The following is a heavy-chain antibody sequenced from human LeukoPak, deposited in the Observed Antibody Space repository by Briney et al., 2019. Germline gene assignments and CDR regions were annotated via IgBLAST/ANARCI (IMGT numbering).Heavy chain of an antibody. Sequence: PSQTLSLTCTVSGGSISSGSYYWSWIRQPAGKGLEWIGRVSNSGSPDYNPSLKSRVTISVDTSKNQFSLKLSSVTAADTAVYYCARQKTSSYFDVLTGYYNKEDAFDIWGQGTMVTVSS. CDR2: VSNSGSP. V-gene: IGHV4-61*02. CDR3: ARQKTSSYFDVLTGYYNKEDAFDI. J-gene: IGHJ3*02. D-gene: IGHD3-9*01. CDR1: GGSISSGSYY.